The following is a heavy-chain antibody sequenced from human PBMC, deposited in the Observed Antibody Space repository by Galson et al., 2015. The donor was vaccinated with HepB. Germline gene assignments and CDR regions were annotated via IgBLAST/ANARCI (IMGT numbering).Heavy chain of an antibody. V-gene: IGHV2-70*11. CDR2: IDWDDEK. J-gene: IGHJ5*02. Sequence: PALVKPPQPLTLTCTFSGFSLTTSGMCVSWIRQPPGKALEWLARIDWDDEKYYTTSLKTRLTISKDTSKNQVVLTMTNMDHVDAATYWCARMVGKPGGPPHWFDPWGQGTLVTVSS. D-gene: IGHD7-27*01. CDR3: ARMVGKPGGPPHWFDP. CDR1: GFSLTTSGMC.